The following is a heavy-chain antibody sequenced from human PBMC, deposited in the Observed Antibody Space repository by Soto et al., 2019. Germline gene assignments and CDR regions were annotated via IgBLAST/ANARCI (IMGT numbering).Heavy chain of an antibody. V-gene: IGHV3-48*03. CDR2: ISGSGTTI. CDR1: GFMFSTYE. Sequence: GGSLRLSCAASGFMFSTYEMDWVRQAPGKGLEWVSYISGSGTTIYYADSVKGRFTISRDNAKNSLYLQMNSLRAEDSAVYYCARVGSWRLDYWGQGTLVTVSS. D-gene: IGHD6-13*01. J-gene: IGHJ4*02. CDR3: ARVGSWRLDY.